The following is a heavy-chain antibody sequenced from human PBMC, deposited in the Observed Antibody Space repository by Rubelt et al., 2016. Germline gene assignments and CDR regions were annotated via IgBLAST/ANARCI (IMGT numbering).Heavy chain of an antibody. CDR2: ISGGGGGT. V-gene: IGHV3-23*01. J-gene: IGHJ4*02. D-gene: IGHD1-26*01. CDR3: ARDIAGYFDY. Sequence: SWVRQAPGKGLEWVSVISGGGGGTYYAESLKGRFTISRDNSKNTLYLQMNSLRAEDTAGYYCARDIAGYFDYWGQGTLVTVSS.